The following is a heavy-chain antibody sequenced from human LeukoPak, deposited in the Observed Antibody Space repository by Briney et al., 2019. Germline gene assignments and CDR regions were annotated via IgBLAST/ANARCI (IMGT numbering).Heavy chain of an antibody. CDR2: INPNSGDT. V-gene: IGHV1-2*06. CDR1: GYTFTGYH. J-gene: IGHJ4*02. CDR3: ARDYCSSTSCLFDY. Sequence: ASVNVSCKASGYTFTGYHMHWVRRAPGQGLEWMGRINPNSGDTNYAQKFQGRVTMTRDTSISTAYMELSRLRSDDTAVYYCARDYCSSTSCLFDYWGQGALVTVSS. D-gene: IGHD2-2*01.